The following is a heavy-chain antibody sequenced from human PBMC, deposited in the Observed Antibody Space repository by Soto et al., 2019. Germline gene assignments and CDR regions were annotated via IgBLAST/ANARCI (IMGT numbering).Heavy chain of an antibody. CDR2: IIPGNNNT. V-gene: IGHV1-3*01. CDR1: GYTFTSYA. Sequence: GASVKVSCKASGYTFTSYAMHWVRQAPGQRLEWMGWIIPGNNNTKYAQKFQGRVTITGDKSTSTAYMELSSLRSEDTAVYYCARGYCSGGSCFYPFDYWGQGTLVTVSS. J-gene: IGHJ4*02. CDR3: ARGYCSGGSCFYPFDY. D-gene: IGHD2-15*01.